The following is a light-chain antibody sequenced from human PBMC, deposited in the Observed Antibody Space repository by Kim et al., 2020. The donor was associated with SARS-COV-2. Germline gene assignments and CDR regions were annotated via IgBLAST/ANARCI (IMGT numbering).Light chain of an antibody. CDR2: DVS. J-gene: IGLJ3*02. CDR1: SSDVGGYNY. Sequence: GQSITISCTGTSSDVGGYNYVSWYQQHPGKAPKLMIYDVSNRPSGVSNRFSGSKSGNTASLTISGLQAEDEADYYCSSFVTGSTWVFGGGTQLTVL. CDR3: SSFVTGSTWV. V-gene: IGLV2-14*03.